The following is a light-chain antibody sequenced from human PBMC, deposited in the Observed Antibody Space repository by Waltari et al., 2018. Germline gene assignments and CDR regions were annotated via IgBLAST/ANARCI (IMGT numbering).Light chain of an antibody. CDR3: QQRNKWPVT. J-gene: IGKJ4*01. V-gene: IGKV3-11*01. CDR2: DVS. CDR1: QSVANY. Sequence: GERATLSCRASQSVANYLAWYQQKPGQAPRLLIYDVSNRATDIPARFSGSGFATDFTLTISDLKPEDIAVYYCQQRNKWPVTFGGGTKVEIK.